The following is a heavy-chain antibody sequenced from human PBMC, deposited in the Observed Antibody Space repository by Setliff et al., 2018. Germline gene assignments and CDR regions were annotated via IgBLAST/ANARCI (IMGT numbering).Heavy chain of an antibody. Sequence: SETLSLTCAVSGYSISSCYYWGWIRQPPGKGLEWIGSIYHSVSTYYNPSLKSRVTISVDTSKNQFSLKMSSVTAEDTAVYYCATYNSGWYYFDYWGQGTLVTVFS. CDR1: GYSISSCYY. V-gene: IGHV4-38-2*01. CDR3: ATYNSGWYYFDY. J-gene: IGHJ4*02. CDR2: IYHSVST. D-gene: IGHD6-19*01.